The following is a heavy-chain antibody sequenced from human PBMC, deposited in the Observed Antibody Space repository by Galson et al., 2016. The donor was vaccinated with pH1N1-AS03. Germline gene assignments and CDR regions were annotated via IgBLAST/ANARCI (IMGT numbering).Heavy chain of an antibody. J-gene: IGHJ3*01. V-gene: IGHV1-46*01. CDR3: ARDRGGWGVDF. D-gene: IGHD5-24*01. Sequence: SVKVSCKASGYTFTRHHMHWVRQAPGQGLEWMRIIYPTGDGKNYAQKFQGRVTMTRDTSTTTVYMELSSLISDDTAVYFCARDRGGWGVDFWGQGPEVTV. CDR1: GYTFTRHH. CDR2: IYPTGDGK.